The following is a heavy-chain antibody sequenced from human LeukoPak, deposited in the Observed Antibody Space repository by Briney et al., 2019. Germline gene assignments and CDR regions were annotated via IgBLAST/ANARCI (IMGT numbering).Heavy chain of an antibody. CDR2: MFYYGTTNSESA. CDR3: ARCGYGWSTPHKHKGLCDY. Sequence: PSETLSLTCTVSGGSISGYYWSWIRQPSGKGLEWIRYMFYYGTTNSESAHSNPSLKSRVTISVDASKTQFSLKLSSVTAADTAVYYCARCGYGWSTPHKHKGLCDYWGQGTLVTVSS. D-gene: IGHD6-13*01. CDR1: GGSISGYY. J-gene: IGHJ4*02. V-gene: IGHV4-59*01.